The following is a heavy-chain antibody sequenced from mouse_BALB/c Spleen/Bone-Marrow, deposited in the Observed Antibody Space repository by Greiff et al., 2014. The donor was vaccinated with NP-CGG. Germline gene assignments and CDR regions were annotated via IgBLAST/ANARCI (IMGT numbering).Heavy chain of an antibody. D-gene: IGHD1-1*01. J-gene: IGHJ2*01. V-gene: IGHV7-3*02. CDR2: IRNKANGYTT. CDR3: ARDMGLLRFDY. Sequence: EVQVVESGGGLVQPGGSLRLSGATSGFTFSDYYMSWVRQPPGKALEWLGFIRNKANGYTTEYSASVKGRFTISRDNSQSILYLQMNTLRAEDSATYYCARDMGLLRFDYWGQGTTLTVSS. CDR1: GFTFSDYY.